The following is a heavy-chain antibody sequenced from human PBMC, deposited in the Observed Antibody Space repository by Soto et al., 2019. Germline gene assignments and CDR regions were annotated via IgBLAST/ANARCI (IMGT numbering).Heavy chain of an antibody. J-gene: IGHJ6*02. CDR1: GGTFSSYA. V-gene: IGHV1-69*13. D-gene: IGHD2-15*01. CDR2: IIPIFGTA. CDR3: AIGGVVAATRDTSYYYYYGMDV. Sequence: GASVKVSCKASGGTFSSYAISWVRQAPGQGLEWMGGIIPIFGTANYAQKFQGRVTITADESTSTAYMELSSLRSEDTAVYYCAIGGVVAATRDTSYYYYYGMDVWGQGTTVTVSS.